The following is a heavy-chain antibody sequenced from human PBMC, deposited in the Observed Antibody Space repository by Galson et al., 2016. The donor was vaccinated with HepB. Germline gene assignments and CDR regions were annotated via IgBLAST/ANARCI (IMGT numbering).Heavy chain of an antibody. V-gene: IGHV1-3*01. CDR3: VRDDSIAAAGNYFEF. J-gene: IGHJ4*02. D-gene: IGHD6-13*01. Sequence: SVKVSCKASGYIFTNYAIHWVRQAPGQRLEWMGWINAGQGYTKYSQKFQGRVTITRDTSATTAHMELSSLRSEDTAVYYCVRDDSIAAAGNYFEFWGQGTLVTVSS. CDR2: INAGQGYT. CDR1: GYIFTNYA.